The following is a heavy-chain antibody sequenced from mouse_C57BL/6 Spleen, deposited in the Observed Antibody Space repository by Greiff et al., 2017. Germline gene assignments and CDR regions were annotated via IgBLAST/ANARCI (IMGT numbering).Heavy chain of an antibody. D-gene: IGHD1-1*01. CDR3: ASSTVVASDYWYFDV. CDR1: GYSITSDY. CDR2: ISYSGST. V-gene: IGHV3-8*01. J-gene: IGHJ1*03. Sequence: VQLQQSGPGLAKPSQTLSLTCSVTGYSITSDYWNWIRKFPGNKLEYMGYISYSGSTYYNPSLKSRISITRYTSKNQYYLQLNSVTTEDTATYYCASSTVVASDYWYFDVWGTGTTVTVSS.